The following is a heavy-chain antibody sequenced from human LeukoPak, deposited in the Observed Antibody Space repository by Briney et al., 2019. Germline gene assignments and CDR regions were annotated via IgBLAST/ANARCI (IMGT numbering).Heavy chain of an antibody. CDR1: GGSISSYY. CDR2: IYYSGST. Sequence: SETLSLTCTVSGGSISSYYWSWIRQPPGKGLEWIGYIYYSGSTNYNPSLKSGVTISVDTSKNQFSLKLSSVTAADTAVYYCARSYAIFDYWGQGTLVTVSS. J-gene: IGHJ4*02. D-gene: IGHD3-16*01. CDR3: ARSYAIFDY. V-gene: IGHV4-59*01.